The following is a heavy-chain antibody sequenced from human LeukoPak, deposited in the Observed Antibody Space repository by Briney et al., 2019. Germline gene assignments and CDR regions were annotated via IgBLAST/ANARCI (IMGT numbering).Heavy chain of an antibody. CDR1: GFTFSSYS. CDR3: ARGDPSSSWYEGLTGY. J-gene: IGHJ4*02. CDR2: ISSSSSYI. Sequence: PGGSLRLSCAASGFTFSSYSMNWVRQAPGKGLEWVSSISSSSSYIYYADSVKGRFTISRDNAKNSLYLQMNSLRAEDTAVYYCARGDPSSSWYEGLTGYWGQGTLVTVSS. V-gene: IGHV3-21*01. D-gene: IGHD6-13*01.